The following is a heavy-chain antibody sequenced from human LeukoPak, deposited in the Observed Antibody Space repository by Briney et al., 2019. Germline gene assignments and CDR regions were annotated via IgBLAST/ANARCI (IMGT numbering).Heavy chain of an antibody. D-gene: IGHD6-6*01. Sequence: SETLSLTCTVSGYSLSSGYYWGWIRPPPGRGLEGFGSIYYGGSTYYKPSLKSRVTISVDTSKNTFSLKLSTVSAADTAVYYCERGGHSSSSSFSFWGQGILVTVSS. J-gene: IGHJ4*02. CDR3: ERGGHSSSSSFSF. CDR2: IYYGGST. CDR1: GYSLSSGYY. V-gene: IGHV4-38-2*02.